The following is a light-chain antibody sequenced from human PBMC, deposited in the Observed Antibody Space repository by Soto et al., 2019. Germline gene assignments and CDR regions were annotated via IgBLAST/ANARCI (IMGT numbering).Light chain of an antibody. J-gene: IGKJ1*01. Sequence: DIVVTQSPLTLPVTPGETASISCRSSQSLLHSNGYDYLDWDLQKPGQSPQLLIYLGSNRASGVPDRFSGSGSGTDFTLKISRVEAEDVGVYYCVQALQRPPWTFGQGTKVEIK. V-gene: IGKV2-28*01. CDR1: QSLLHSNGYDY. CDR2: LGS. CDR3: VQALQRPPWT.